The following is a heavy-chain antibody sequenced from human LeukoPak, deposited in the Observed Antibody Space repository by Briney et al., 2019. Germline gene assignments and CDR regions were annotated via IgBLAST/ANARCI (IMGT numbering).Heavy chain of an antibody. CDR2: IRYDGSNK. Sequence: PGGSLRLSCAASGFTFSSYGMHWVRQAPGKGLGWVAFIRYDGSNKYYADSVKGRFTISRDNSKNTLYLQMNSLRAEDTAVYYCAKALVEWSFWSLIYYYYMDVWGKGTTVTVSS. J-gene: IGHJ6*03. D-gene: IGHD3-3*01. CDR3: AKALVEWSFWSLIYYYYMDV. V-gene: IGHV3-30*02. CDR1: GFTFSSYG.